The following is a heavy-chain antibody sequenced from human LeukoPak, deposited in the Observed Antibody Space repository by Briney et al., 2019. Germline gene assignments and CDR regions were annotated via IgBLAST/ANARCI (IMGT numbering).Heavy chain of an antibody. CDR3: AGETYYYDSSGYKAIGDAFDI. V-gene: IGHV4-38-2*02. D-gene: IGHD3-22*01. CDR1: GYSISSGYY. CDR2: IYHSGST. J-gene: IGHJ3*02. Sequence: SETLSLTCTVSGYSISSGYYWGWIRQPPGQGLEWIGSIYHSGSTYYNPSLKSRVTISVDTSKNQFSLKLSSVTAADTAVYYCAGETYYYDSSGYKAIGDAFDIWGQGTMVTVSS.